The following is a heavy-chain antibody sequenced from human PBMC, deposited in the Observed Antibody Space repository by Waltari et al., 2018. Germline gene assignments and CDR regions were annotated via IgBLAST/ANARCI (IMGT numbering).Heavy chain of an antibody. CDR3: ASPRSVSNSIYYYYYYMDV. Sequence: QVQLVQSGAEVKKPGSSVKVSCKASGGTFSSSATSWVRQAPGQGLEWMGGIIPIYGTANYAQKFQGRVTITTDESTSTAYMELSSRRSEDTAGYYCASPRSVSNSIYYYYYYMDVWGKGTTVTVSS. CDR2: IIPIYGTA. V-gene: IGHV1-69*05. J-gene: IGHJ6*03. CDR1: GGTFSSSA. D-gene: IGHD1-1*01.